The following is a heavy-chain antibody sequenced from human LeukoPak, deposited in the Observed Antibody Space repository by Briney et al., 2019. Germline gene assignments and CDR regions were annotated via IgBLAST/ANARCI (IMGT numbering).Heavy chain of an antibody. CDR3: ATVADFWSGYSEAFDI. Sequence: ASVKVSCKVSGYTLTELSMHWVRQAPGKGLEWMGGFDPEDGETIYAQKFQGKVTMTEDTSTDTAYMELSSLRSEDTAVYNCATVADFWSGYSEAFDIWGQGTMVTVSS. D-gene: IGHD3-3*01. J-gene: IGHJ3*02. CDR2: FDPEDGET. V-gene: IGHV1-24*01. CDR1: GYTLTELS.